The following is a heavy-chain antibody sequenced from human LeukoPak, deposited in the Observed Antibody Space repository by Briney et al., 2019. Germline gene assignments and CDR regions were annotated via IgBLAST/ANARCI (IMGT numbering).Heavy chain of an antibody. CDR2: INPNSGGT. V-gene: IGHV1-2*02. J-gene: IGHJ4*02. Sequence: ASVKVSCKASGYTFTGYYMHWVRQAPGQGLEWMGWINPNSGGTNYAQKFQGRVTMTRDTSISTAYMELSRLRSDDTAVYYYARENRSGRPYDYWGQGTLVTVSS. CDR3: ARENRSGRPYDY. CDR1: GYTFTGYY. D-gene: IGHD3-22*01.